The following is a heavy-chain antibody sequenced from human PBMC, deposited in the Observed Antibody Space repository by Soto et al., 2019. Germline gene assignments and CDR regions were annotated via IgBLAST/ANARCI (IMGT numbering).Heavy chain of an antibody. J-gene: IGHJ4*02. D-gene: IGHD6-19*01. CDR3: GRGVSSSGWNRAY. CDR1: GGSFSGYY. V-gene: IGHV4-34*01. Sequence: PSETLSLTCAVYGGSFSGYYWSWIRQPPGKGLEWIGEINHSGSTNYNPSLKSRVTISVDTSKNQFSLKLSSVTAADTAVYYCGRGVSSSGWNRAYWGQGTLVTVSS. CDR2: INHSGST.